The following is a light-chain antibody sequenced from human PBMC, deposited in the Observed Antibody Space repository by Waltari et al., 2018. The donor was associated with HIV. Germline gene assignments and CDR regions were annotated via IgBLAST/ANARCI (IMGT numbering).Light chain of an antibody. V-gene: IGKV3-20*01. CDR2: GAS. J-gene: IGKJ4*01. CDR3: QQYGSSPLT. Sequence: DIVLTQSPGTLSLSPGERATLPCRASLSLSSSYLAWYQQKPGQAPRLLIDGASSRATGIPDRFSGSGSGTDFTLTISRLEPEDFAVYYCQQYGSSPLTFGGGTKVEIK. CDR1: LSLSSSY.